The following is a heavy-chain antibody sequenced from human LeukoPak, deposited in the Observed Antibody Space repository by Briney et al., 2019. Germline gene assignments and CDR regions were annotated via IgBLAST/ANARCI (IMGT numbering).Heavy chain of an antibody. J-gene: IGHJ4*02. V-gene: IGHV3-30*02. CDR3: TSGPPVSFDY. D-gene: IGHD4-17*01. Sequence: GGSLRLSCAASGFTFSSYGMHWVRQAPGKGLEWVAFIRYDGSNKYYADSVKGRFTISRDNSKNTLYLQMNSLRAEDTAVYYCTSGPPVSFDYWGQGTLVTVSS. CDR2: IRYDGSNK. CDR1: GFTFSSYG.